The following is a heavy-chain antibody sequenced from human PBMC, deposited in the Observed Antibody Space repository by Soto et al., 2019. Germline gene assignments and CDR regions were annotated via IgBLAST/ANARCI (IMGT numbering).Heavy chain of an antibody. CDR3: ARGWGLVAAPDDY. CDR1: GGSFSVYY. CDR2: INHSGST. D-gene: IGHD2-15*01. Sequence: QVQLQQWGAGLLKPSETLSLTCAVYGGSFSVYYWSWIRQPPGKGLEWIGEINHSGSTNYNPSLKSRVTISVDTSKNQFSLKLSSVTAADTAVYYCARGWGLVAAPDDYWGQGTLVTVSS. J-gene: IGHJ4*02. V-gene: IGHV4-34*01.